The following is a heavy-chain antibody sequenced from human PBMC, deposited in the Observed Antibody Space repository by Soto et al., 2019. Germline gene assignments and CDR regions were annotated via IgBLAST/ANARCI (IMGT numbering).Heavy chain of an antibody. CDR2: IWYDGSNK. CDR1: GFTFSSYG. Sequence: PVGSLRLSCAASGFTFSSYGMHWVRQAPGKGLEWVAVIWYDGSNKYYADSVKGRFTISRDNSKNTLYLQMNSLRAEDTAVYYCARDAGTAMENWFDPWGQGTLVTVSS. V-gene: IGHV3-33*01. J-gene: IGHJ5*02. D-gene: IGHD5-18*01. CDR3: ARDAGTAMENWFDP.